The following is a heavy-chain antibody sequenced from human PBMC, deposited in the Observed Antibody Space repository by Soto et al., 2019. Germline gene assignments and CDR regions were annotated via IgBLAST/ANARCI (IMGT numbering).Heavy chain of an antibody. CDR2: INHSGST. CDR1: GGSFSGYY. D-gene: IGHD3-10*01. V-gene: IGHV4-34*01. CDR3: ARGRSYYGSGSYLSPYYYYMDV. J-gene: IGHJ6*03. Sequence: SETLSLTCAVYGGSFSGYYWSWIRQPPGKGLEWIGEINHSGSTNYNPSLKSRVTISVDTSKNQFSLKLSSVTAADTAVYYCARGRSYYGSGSYLSPYYYYMDVWGKGTTVTVSS.